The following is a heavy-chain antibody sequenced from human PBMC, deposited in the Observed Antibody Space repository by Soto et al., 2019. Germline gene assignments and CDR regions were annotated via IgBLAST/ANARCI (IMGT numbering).Heavy chain of an antibody. Sequence: SETLSLTCTVSGGSISSYYWSWIRQPPGKGLEWIGYIYYSGSTNYNPSLKSRVTISVDTSKNQFSLKLSSVTAADTAVYYCARTRLYSSSSLGWFDPWGQGTLVTVSS. D-gene: IGHD6-6*01. V-gene: IGHV4-59*01. J-gene: IGHJ5*02. CDR3: ARTRLYSSSSLGWFDP. CDR2: IYYSGST. CDR1: GGSISSYY.